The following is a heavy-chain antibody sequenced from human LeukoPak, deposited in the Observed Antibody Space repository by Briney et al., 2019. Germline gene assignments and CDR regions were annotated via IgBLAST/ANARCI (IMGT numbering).Heavy chain of an antibody. D-gene: IGHD3-3*01. Sequence: SETLSLTCAVYGGSFSGYYWSWIRQPPGKGLEWTGEINHSGSANYNPSLKSRVTLSIDKSKNQFSLNVNSVTAADTAVYYCARARRDSGYYKVDYWGQGTLVTVSS. J-gene: IGHJ4*02. CDR3: ARARRDSGYYKVDY. V-gene: IGHV4-34*01. CDR2: INHSGSA. CDR1: GGSFSGYY.